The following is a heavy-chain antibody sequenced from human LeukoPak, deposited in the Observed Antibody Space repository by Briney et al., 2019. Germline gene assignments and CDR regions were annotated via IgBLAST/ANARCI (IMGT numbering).Heavy chain of an antibody. D-gene: IGHD6-19*01. CDR1: GGTFSSYA. Sequence: ASVKVSCKASGGTFSSYAISWVRQAPGQGLEWMGWISAYNGNTNYAQKLQGRVTMTTDTSTSTAYMELRSLRSDDTAVYYCAREEIAVAGTDYWGQGTLVTVSS. V-gene: IGHV1-18*01. J-gene: IGHJ4*02. CDR2: ISAYNGNT. CDR3: AREEIAVAGTDY.